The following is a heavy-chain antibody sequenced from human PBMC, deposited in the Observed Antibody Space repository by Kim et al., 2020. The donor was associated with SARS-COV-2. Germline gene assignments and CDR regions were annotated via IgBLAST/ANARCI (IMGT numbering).Heavy chain of an antibody. J-gene: IGHJ4*02. CDR3: LRGADGFDY. CDR1: GYTFTRNA. CDR2: IYTDNGNT. Sequence: ASVKVSCKASGYTFTRNAIHWVRQAPGQRLEWMGYIYTDNGNTKYSQKFQGRLTITRDTSASTAYVELSSLRSEGTAVYYCLRGADGFDYWGQGTLVTVSS. V-gene: IGHV1-3*04.